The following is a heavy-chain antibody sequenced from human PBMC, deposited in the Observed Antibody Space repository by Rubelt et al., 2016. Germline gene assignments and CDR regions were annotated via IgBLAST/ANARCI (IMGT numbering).Heavy chain of an antibody. V-gene: IGHV4-39*07. CDR3: AGDDAPKSYYYYGMDV. Sequence: QLQLQESGPGLVKPSETLSLTCTVSGGSLSSSSYYWGWIRQPPGQGLEWIGSISYSVSTYYNRALKRGGTRYVATSKNQFSVKLSSGTAADTAGYYCAGDDAPKSYYYYGMDVWGQGTTVTVSS. J-gene: IGHJ6*02. CDR2: ISYSVST. CDR1: GGSLSSSSYY.